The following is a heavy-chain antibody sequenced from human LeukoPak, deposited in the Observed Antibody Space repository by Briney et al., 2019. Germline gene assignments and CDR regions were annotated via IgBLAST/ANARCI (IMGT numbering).Heavy chain of an antibody. CDR3: AREGLGYCSSTSCSWFDP. J-gene: IGHJ5*02. CDR2: ISSSSSYI. CDR1: GFTFSSYS. Sequence: GSLSLSCAASGFTFSSYSMNWVRQAPGKGLEWVSSISSSSSYIYYADSVKGRFTISRDNAKNSLYLQMNSLRAEDTAVYYCAREGLGYCSSTSCSWFDPWGQGTLVTVSS. D-gene: IGHD2-2*01. V-gene: IGHV3-21*01.